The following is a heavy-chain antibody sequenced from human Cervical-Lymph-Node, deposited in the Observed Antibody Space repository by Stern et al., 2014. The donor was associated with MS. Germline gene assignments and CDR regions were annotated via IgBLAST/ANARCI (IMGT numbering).Heavy chain of an antibody. CDR1: GYSFSSYW. J-gene: IGHJ3*02. V-gene: IGHV5-51*01. Sequence: VQLVESGAEVKKAGESLKISCKGYGYSFSSYWIGWVRQMPGKGLEWMGIIYPGDSDTSYSPSFQGQVTISADKSISTAYLQWSRLKASVTAMYFCASFSGSHSDAFDMWGQGTMVTVSS. D-gene: IGHD1-26*01. CDR2: IYPGDSDT. CDR3: ASFSGSHSDAFDM.